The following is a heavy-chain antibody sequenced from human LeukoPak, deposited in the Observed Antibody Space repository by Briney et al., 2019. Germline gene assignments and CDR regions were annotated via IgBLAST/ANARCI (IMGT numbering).Heavy chain of an antibody. V-gene: IGHV1-46*01. J-gene: IGHJ4*02. CDR2: INPSGGST. Sequence: GASVKVSCKASGYTFTSYYMHWVRQAPGQGLEWMGIINPSGGSTSYAQKFQGRVTMTRDTSTSTVYMELSSLRSEDTAVYYCARGARGLAPLRSYYFDYRGAREPWSPSPQ. CDR3: ARGARGLAPLRSYYFDY. CDR1: GYTFTSYY. D-gene: IGHD4-17*01.